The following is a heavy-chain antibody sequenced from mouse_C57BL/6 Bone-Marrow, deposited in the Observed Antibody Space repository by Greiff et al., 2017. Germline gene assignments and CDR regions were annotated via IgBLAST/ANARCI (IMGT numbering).Heavy chain of an antibody. Sequence: VQLRQPGAELVMPGASVKLSCKASGYTFTSYWMHWVKQRPGQGLEWIGEIDPSDSYTNYNQKFKGKSTLTVDKSSSTAYMQLSSLTSEDSAVYYCARSYYYGSSYGWYFDVWGTGTTVTVSS. J-gene: IGHJ1*03. CDR3: ARSYYYGSSYGWYFDV. CDR2: IDPSDSYT. D-gene: IGHD1-1*01. CDR1: GYTFTSYW. V-gene: IGHV1-69*01.